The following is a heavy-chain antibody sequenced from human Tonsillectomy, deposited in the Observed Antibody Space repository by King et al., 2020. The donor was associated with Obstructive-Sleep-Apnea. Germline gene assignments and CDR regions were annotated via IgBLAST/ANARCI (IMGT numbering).Heavy chain of an antibody. V-gene: IGHV3-15*01. CDR3: TGDYYDNTGNLGFDY. Sequence: EVQLVESGGGLVKPGGSLRLSCAASGFTFSNAWMSWVRQAPGKGLEWVGRIKSKTDGGTTDYAAPVKGRFTISRDDSKNTLYLQMNSLKTEDTAVYYCTGDYYDNTGNLGFDYWGQGTLVTVSS. CDR2: IKSKTDGGTT. CDR1: GFTFSNAW. J-gene: IGHJ4*02. D-gene: IGHD3-22*01.